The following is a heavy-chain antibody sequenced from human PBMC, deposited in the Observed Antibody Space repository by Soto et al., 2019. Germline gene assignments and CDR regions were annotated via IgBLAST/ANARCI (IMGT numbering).Heavy chain of an antibody. D-gene: IGHD4-17*01. CDR1: DFSLSTARMG. V-gene: IGHV2-26*01. CDR3: ARISGYGIDY. CDR2: IFSNDEK. J-gene: IGHJ4*02. Sequence: QVTLKESGPMLVKPTETLTLTCTVSDFSLSTARMGVNWIRQPPGKALEWLAHIFSNDEKSYSTSLKSRLTISKDTSKSQVVLTMTNMDPMDTATYYCARISGYGIDYWGQGTLVTVSS.